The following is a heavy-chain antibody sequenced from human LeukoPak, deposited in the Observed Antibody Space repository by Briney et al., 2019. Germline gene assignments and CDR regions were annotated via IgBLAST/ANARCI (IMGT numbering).Heavy chain of an antibody. CDR2: IYYSGST. D-gene: IGHD3-22*01. CDR3: AKSPISMIVVAKGWYFDL. Sequence: KSSETLSLTCFVSGGSISGSHWSWIRQPPGKGLEWIGYIYYSGSTNYDPSLKSRVTISVDTSKNQFSLKLSSVTAADTAVYYCAKSPISMIVVAKGWYFDLWGRGTLVTVSS. CDR1: GGSISGSH. V-gene: IGHV4-59*01. J-gene: IGHJ2*01.